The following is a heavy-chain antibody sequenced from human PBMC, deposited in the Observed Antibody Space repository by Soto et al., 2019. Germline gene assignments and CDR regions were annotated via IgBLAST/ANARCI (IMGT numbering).Heavy chain of an antibody. D-gene: IGHD4-17*01. V-gene: IGHV1-18*01. CDR1: GYTFTSYH. Sequence: QVQLVQSGAEVKKPGASVKVSCKASGYTFTSYHITWVRQAHGQGLEWMGWISAYNGNTNYAQKLQGRVTLTTDPTTSTAYMELRSLRSDVTAVYYCARASPPTREWGQGTLVTVSS. CDR2: ISAYNGNT. CDR3: ARASPPTRE. J-gene: IGHJ4*02.